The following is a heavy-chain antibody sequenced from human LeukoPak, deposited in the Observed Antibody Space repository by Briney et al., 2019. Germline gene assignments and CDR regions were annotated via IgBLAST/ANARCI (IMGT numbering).Heavy chain of an antibody. CDR1: GFTFSSYA. CDR3: AKDQIYSYGPYYFDY. D-gene: IGHD5-18*01. V-gene: IGHV3-23*01. J-gene: IGHJ4*02. CDR2: ISGSGGST. Sequence: GGPLRLSCAASGFTFSSYAMSWVRQAPGKGLEWVSAISGSGGSTYYADSVKGRFTISRDNSKNTPYLQMNSLRAEDTAVYYCAKDQIYSYGPYYFDYWGQGTLVTVSS.